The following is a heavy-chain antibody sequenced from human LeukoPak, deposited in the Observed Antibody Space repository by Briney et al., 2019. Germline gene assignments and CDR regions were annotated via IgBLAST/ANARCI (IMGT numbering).Heavy chain of an antibody. V-gene: IGHV3-33*01. CDR1: GFTFRNHG. D-gene: IGHD2-21*01. CDR2: IWYDGSNK. Sequence: GGSLRLSCAASGFTFRNHGMHWVRQAPGKGLEWVAVIWYDGSNKYYADSVKGRFTISRDNSKNTVNLQMDSLRAEDTAVYYCARDIASVRFDYWGQGTLVSVPS. J-gene: IGHJ4*02. CDR3: ARDIASVRFDY.